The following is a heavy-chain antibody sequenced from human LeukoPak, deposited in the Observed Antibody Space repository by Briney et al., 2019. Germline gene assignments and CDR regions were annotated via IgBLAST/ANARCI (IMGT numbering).Heavy chain of an antibody. CDR3: ARPYCNGGSCHDYFDY. V-gene: IGHV1-2*06. CDR1: GYTFINDW. Sequence: ASVKVSCKAAGYTFINDWMHWVRQAPGQGLEWIGLINPTGTGTLYAQKFQGRVTMTRDTSISTAYMELRRLSSDDTAIYYCARPYCNGGSCHDYFDYWGQGTLVSVSS. CDR2: INPTGTGT. D-gene: IGHD2-15*01. J-gene: IGHJ4*02.